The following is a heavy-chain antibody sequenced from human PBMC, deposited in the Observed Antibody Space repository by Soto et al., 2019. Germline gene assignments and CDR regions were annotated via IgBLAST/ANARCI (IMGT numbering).Heavy chain of an antibody. CDR1: GFTFSDYT. Sequence: EVQLVESGGGLVQPGGSLRLSCAAYGFTFSDYTMNWVRQAPGKGLEWLSYISSSSGTIYNADSVKGRFTISRDNVKNSLYLQMNSLRAEDTAVYYCAGMCGDASRFNAFDIWGQGTMVTVSS. CDR2: ISSSSGTI. V-gene: IGHV3-48*01. J-gene: IGHJ3*02. CDR3: AGMCGDASRFNAFDI. D-gene: IGHD2-21*01.